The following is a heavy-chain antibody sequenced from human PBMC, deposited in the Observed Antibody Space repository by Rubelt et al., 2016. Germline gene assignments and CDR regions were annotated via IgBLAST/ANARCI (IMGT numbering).Heavy chain of an antibody. CDR2: ISGSGGST. V-gene: IGHV3-23*01. D-gene: IGHD6-19*01. CDR3: ARMYSSGWYASWNY. J-gene: IGHJ4*02. Sequence: GKGLEWVSAISGSGGSTYYADSVKGRFTISRVNSKNTLYLQMNRLRAEDTAIYYCARMYSSGWYASWNYWGQGTLVTVSS.